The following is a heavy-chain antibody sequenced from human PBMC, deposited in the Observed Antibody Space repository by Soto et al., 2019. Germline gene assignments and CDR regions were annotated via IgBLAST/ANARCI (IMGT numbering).Heavy chain of an antibody. CDR3: ARDRSRATGYYYGMDV. CDR1: GGSISSYY. CDR2: IYYSGST. Sequence: PSETLSLTRTVSGGSISSYYWSWIRQPPGKGLEWIGYIYYSGSTNYNPSLKSRVTISVDTSKNQFSLKLSSVTAADTAVYYCARDRSRATGYYYGMDVWGQGTTVTSP. D-gene: IGHD5-12*01. V-gene: IGHV4-59*01. J-gene: IGHJ6*02.